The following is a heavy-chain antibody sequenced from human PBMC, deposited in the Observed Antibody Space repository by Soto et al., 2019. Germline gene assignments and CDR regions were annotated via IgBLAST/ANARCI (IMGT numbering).Heavy chain of an antibody. CDR3: AKSLDIVAVPASMGEHYYYGMDV. J-gene: IGHJ6*02. CDR2: ISYDGSKK. Sequence: GGSLRLSCAASGFTFSSYAMHWVRQAPGKGLEWVAVISYDGSKKYYADSVKGRFILSRDNSKNTLYLQMNSLRAEDTAVYYCAKSLDIVAVPASMGEHYYYGMDVWGQGTTVTVS. CDR1: GFTFSSYA. D-gene: IGHD2-2*03. V-gene: IGHV3-30*18.